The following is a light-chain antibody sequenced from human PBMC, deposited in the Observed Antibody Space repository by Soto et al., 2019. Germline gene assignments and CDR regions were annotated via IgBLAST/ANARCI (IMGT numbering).Light chain of an antibody. Sequence: EIVMTQSPATLSVSPGERATLHCRASQSVSSNLGWYQHKPGQAPRLLIYGASTRATDIPARFSGSGSGTDFTLTISGLQSEDFAVYYCQQYNDWPPGYTFGQGTKVDIK. V-gene: IGKV3-15*01. J-gene: IGKJ2*01. CDR2: GAS. CDR3: QQYNDWPPGYT. CDR1: QSVSSN.